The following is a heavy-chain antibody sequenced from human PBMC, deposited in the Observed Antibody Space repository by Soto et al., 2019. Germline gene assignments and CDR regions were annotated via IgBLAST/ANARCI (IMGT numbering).Heavy chain of an antibody. CDR1: GFTFSSYG. J-gene: IGHJ6*03. V-gene: IGHV3-33*01. CDR2: IWYDGSNK. CDR3: ARDSYYYYYYMDV. Sequence: GGSLRLSCAASGFTFSSYGMHWVRQAPGKGLEWVAVIWYDGSNKYYADSVKGRFTISRDNSKNTLYLQMNSLRAEDTAVYYCARDSYYYYYYMDVWGKGTTATV.